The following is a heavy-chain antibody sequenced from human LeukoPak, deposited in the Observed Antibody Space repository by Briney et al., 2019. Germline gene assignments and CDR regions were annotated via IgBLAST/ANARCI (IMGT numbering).Heavy chain of an antibody. D-gene: IGHD3-22*01. CDR3: AKDRSYDSSGYSAGTTFDY. V-gene: IGHV3-23*01. Sequence: GGSLRLSCAASGFTFSGYAMTWVRQAPGKGPEWVSTISGSAGNTYYTDSVRGRFTISRDNSKNTLYLQMNSLRAEDTALYYCAKDRSYDSSGYSAGTTFDYWGQGTLVTVSS. J-gene: IGHJ4*02. CDR1: GFTFSGYA. CDR2: ISGSAGNT.